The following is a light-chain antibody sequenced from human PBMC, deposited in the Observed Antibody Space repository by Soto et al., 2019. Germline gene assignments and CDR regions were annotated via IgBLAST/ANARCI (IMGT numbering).Light chain of an antibody. Sequence: DIQMTQSPSTLSASLGDRVTITCRASQSISSWLAWYQQKPGKAPKLLIYDASSLESGVPSRFSGSGSGTEFTLTISSLQPDDFATYYCQQYNSYSHTFGQGTKVEI. V-gene: IGKV1-5*01. J-gene: IGKJ2*01. CDR1: QSISSW. CDR3: QQYNSYSHT. CDR2: DAS.